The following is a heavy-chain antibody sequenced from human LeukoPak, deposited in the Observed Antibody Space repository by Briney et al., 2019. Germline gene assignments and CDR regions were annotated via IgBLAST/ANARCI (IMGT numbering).Heavy chain of an antibody. CDR2: RDPNTGAT. V-gene: IGHV1-2*02. CDR1: GYSFTSFY. J-gene: IGHJ4*02. D-gene: IGHD3-10*01. CDR3: ARANPYDNKGYSPELRY. Sequence: ASVQVSCRTSGYSFTSFYIHWLRQAPGQGFEWIGWRDPNTGATKYENFQGRVTMTTDTSIRTAYMDLTRLTSDDTAVYYCARANPYDNKGYSPELRYWGQGTLVTVSS.